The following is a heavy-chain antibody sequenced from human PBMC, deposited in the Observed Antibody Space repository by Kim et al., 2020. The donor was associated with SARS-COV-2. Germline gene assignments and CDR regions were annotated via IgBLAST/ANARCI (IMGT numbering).Heavy chain of an antibody. CDR1: GFTFSSYE. CDR2: ISSSGSTI. Sequence: GGSLRLSCAASGFTFSSYEMNWVRQAPGKGLEWVSYISSSGSTIYYADSVKGRFTISRDNAKNSLYLQMNSLRAEDTAVYYCAREASYYDSSGPHSSTFDYWGQGTLVTVSS. V-gene: IGHV3-48*03. CDR3: AREASYYDSSGPHSSTFDY. D-gene: IGHD3-22*01. J-gene: IGHJ4*02.